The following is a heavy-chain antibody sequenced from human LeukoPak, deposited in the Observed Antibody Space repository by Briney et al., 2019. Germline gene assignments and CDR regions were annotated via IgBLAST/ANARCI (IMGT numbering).Heavy chain of an antibody. V-gene: IGHV1-8*03. CDR1: GYTFTSYD. Sequence: ASVKVSCKASGYTFTSYDINWVRQATGQGLEWMGWMNPNSGNTGYAQKFQGRVTITRNTSISTAYMELSSLRSEDTAVYYCARHMRMATTPFDYWGQGTLVTVSS. J-gene: IGHJ4*02. CDR2: MNPNSGNT. D-gene: IGHD5-24*01. CDR3: ARHMRMATTPFDY.